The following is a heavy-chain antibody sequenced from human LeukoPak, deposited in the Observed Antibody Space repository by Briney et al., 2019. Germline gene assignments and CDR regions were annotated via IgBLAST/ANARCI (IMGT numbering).Heavy chain of an antibody. CDR3: ARDLGPPFDY. CDR2: ISGSGSYI. D-gene: IGHD1-14*01. Sequence: GGSLRLSCVVSGFGFSDSYMTWIRQTPGKGLEWLAYISGSGSYIYYADSVKGRFTISRDNAKNSLYLQMNSLRAEDTAVYYCARDLGPPFDYWGQGTLVTVSS. CDR1: GFGFSDSY. J-gene: IGHJ4*02. V-gene: IGHV3-11*04.